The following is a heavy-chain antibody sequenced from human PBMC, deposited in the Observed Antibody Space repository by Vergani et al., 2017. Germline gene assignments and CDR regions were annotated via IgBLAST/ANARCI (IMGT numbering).Heavy chain of an antibody. Sequence: QVQLVQSGAEVKKPGSSVKVSCKASGGPFSSYAISWVRQAPGQGLEWMGGIIPIFGPANYAQKFQGRVTITADESTSTAYMELRSLRAEDTAVYYCAGGRIRGGGAYCGGDWYRVEGWFDPWDQGTLVTVSS. CDR2: IIPIFGPA. J-gene: IGHJ5*02. V-gene: IGHV1-69*01. CDR1: GGPFSSYA. CDR3: AGGRIRGGGAYCGGDWYRVEGWFDP. D-gene: IGHD2-21*01.